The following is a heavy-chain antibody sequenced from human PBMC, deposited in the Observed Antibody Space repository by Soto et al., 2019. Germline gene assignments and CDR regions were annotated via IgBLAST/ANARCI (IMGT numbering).Heavy chain of an antibody. CDR1: GFTFSSYA. CDR3: AKDLTYYYDSSGYYPVPSYYYGMDV. J-gene: IGHJ6*02. CDR2: ISGSGGST. D-gene: IGHD3-22*01. V-gene: IGHV3-23*01. Sequence: WGSLRLSCAASGFTFSSYAMSWVRQAPGKGLEWVSAISGSGGSTYYADSVKGRFTISRDNSKNTLYLQMNSLRAEDTAVYYCAKDLTYYYDSSGYYPVPSYYYGMDVWGQGTTVTVSS.